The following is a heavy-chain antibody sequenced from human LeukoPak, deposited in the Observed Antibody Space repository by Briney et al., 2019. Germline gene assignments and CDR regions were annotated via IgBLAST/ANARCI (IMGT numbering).Heavy chain of an antibody. CDR1: GFIFSNYA. CDR2: ISYHGKDQ. D-gene: IGHD2-15*01. J-gene: IGHJ4*02. V-gene: IGHV3-30*04. Sequence: QPGGSLRLSCAASGFIFSNYAVHWVRQAPGKGLDWVAVISYHGKDQYYADSVKGRFTISRDYSKNTLDLQMNSLRTEDTAVYYCVRQDCSGGSCYLDSWGQGTLVTVSS. CDR3: VRQDCSGGSCYLDS.